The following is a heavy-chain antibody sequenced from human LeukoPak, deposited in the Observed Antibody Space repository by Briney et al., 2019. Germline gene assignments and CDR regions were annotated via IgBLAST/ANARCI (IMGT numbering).Heavy chain of an antibody. V-gene: IGHV3-23*01. J-gene: IGHJ4*02. Sequence: PEGSLRLSCAASGFTFSSYAMSWVRQAPGKGLEGVSDINGSGGSTYYADSVRGRFTISRGNSKNTLYLQMNSLRAEDTAVYYCAKRIQSAMATGYWGQGTLVTVSS. CDR3: AKRIQSAMATGY. CDR2: INGSGGST. CDR1: GFTFSSYA. D-gene: IGHD5-18*01.